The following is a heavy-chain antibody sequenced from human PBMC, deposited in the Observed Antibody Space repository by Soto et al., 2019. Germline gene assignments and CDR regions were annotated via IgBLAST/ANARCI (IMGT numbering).Heavy chain of an antibody. D-gene: IGHD3-9*01. J-gene: IGHJ6*03. Sequence: GGSLRLSCAASGFLFSSYAMTWVRQAPGKGLEWISTISGSGRSTYYGDSVKGRFTISRDNSKNTLYLQMNSLRSDDTAVYYCAKENNYDILTGYYTNMDVWGKGTTVTVSS. CDR3: AKENNYDILTGYYTNMDV. V-gene: IGHV3-23*01. CDR2: ISGSGRST. CDR1: GFLFSSYA.